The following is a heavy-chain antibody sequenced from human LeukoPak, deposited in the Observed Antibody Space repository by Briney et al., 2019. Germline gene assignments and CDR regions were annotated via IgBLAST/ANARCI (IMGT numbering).Heavy chain of an antibody. Sequence: GGSLRLSCAASGFTFSSYSMNWVRQAPGKGLEWVSSISGSNSYIYYADSMKGRFTISRDNAKNSVYLQMKSLRAEDTAVYYCAKGGGYEAQYYYYYLDVWGKGTTVTISS. V-gene: IGHV3-21*01. CDR1: GFTFSSYS. D-gene: IGHD5-12*01. CDR2: ISGSNSYI. CDR3: AKGGGYEAQYYYYYLDV. J-gene: IGHJ6*03.